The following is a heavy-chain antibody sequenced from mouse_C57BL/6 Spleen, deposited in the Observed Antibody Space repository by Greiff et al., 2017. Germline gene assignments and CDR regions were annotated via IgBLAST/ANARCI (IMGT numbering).Heavy chain of an antibody. CDR3: ARDDYYGTPCAY. V-gene: IGHV1-82*01. Sequence: VKLQESGPELVKPGASVKISCKASGYAFSSSWMNWVKQRPGKGLEWIGRIYPGDGDTNYTGKFKGKATLTADKSSSTAYMQLSSLTSEDSAVYFCARDDYYGTPCAYWGQGTLVTVSA. CDR2: IYPGDGDT. CDR1: GYAFSSSW. J-gene: IGHJ3*01. D-gene: IGHD1-1*01.